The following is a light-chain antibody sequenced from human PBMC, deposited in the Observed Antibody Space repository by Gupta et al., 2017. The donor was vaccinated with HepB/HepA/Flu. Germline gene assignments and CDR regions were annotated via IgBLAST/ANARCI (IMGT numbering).Light chain of an antibody. CDR3: QQYYSTPWT. V-gene: IGKV4-1*01. CDR1: QSVLYSSNNKNY. Sequence: IVMTHSPDSLALSLGERATINCKSSQSVLYSSNNKNYLAWYQQKPGQPPKLLIYWASTRESGVPDRFSGRGSGTDFTLTISSLQAEDVAVYYCQQYYSTPWTFGQGTKVEIK. CDR2: WAS. J-gene: IGKJ1*01.